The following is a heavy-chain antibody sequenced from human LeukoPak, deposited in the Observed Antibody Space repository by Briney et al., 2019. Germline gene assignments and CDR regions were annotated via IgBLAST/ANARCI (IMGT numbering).Heavy chain of an antibody. J-gene: IGHJ4*02. CDR2: ISSSSSYI. D-gene: IGHD5-24*01. CDR3: ARDLRRRDGYNGFGY. CDR1: GFTFSSYS. Sequence: PGGSLRLSCAASGFTFSSYSMNWVRQAPGKGLECASSISSSSSYIYYADSVKGRFTISRDNAKNSLYLQMNSLRAEDTAVYYCARDLRRRDGYNGFGYWGQGTLVTVSS. V-gene: IGHV3-21*01.